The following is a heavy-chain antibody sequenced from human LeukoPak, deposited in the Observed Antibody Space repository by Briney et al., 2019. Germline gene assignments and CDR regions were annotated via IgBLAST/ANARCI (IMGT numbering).Heavy chain of an antibody. D-gene: IGHD3/OR15-3a*01. Sequence: GASVKVSCKASGYTFTRYDINWVRKATGQGLEWMGWVNPHTGNSRFTQKFQGRLTMTRNTSISTAYMELSSLRSEDTAIYYCARGDWDLDFWGQGTLVTVSS. V-gene: IGHV1-8*01. CDR1: GYTFTRYD. J-gene: IGHJ4*02. CDR3: ARGDWDLDF. CDR2: VNPHTGNS.